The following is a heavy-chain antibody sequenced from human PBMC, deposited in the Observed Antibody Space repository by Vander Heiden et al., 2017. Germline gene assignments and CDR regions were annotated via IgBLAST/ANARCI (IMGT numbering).Heavy chain of an antibody. CDR1: GGSISSSSYY. Sequence: QLQLQESGPGLVKPSETLSLTCTVSGGSISSSSYYWGWIRQPPGKGLEWIGSIYYSGSTDYNPSLKSRVTISVDTSKNQFSLKLSSVTAADTAVYYCAASGWYPRSYYYGMDVWGQGTTVTVSS. J-gene: IGHJ6*02. CDR3: AASGWYPRSYYYGMDV. V-gene: IGHV4-39*01. D-gene: IGHD6-19*01. CDR2: IYYSGST.